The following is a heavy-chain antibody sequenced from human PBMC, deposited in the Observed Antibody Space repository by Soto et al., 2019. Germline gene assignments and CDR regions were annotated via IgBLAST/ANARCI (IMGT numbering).Heavy chain of an antibody. V-gene: IGHV5-10-1*01. D-gene: IGHD6-13*01. CDR2: IDPSDSYT. CDR1: GYSFTSYW. J-gene: IGHJ6*02. Sequence: PGESLKISCKGSGYSFTSYWISWVRQMPGKGLEWMGRIDPSDSYTNYSPSFQGHVTISADKSISTAYLQWSSLKASDTAMYYCASPTGYSSSPRGGVRYYYYGMDVWGQGTTVTVSS. CDR3: ASPTGYSSSPRGGVRYYYYGMDV.